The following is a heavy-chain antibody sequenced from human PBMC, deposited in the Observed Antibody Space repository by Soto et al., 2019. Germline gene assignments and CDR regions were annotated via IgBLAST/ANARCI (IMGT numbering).Heavy chain of an antibody. Sequence: ASVQVSCKASGGTFSSYAISWVRQAPGQGLEWMGGIIPIFGTANYAQKFQGRVTITADESTSTAYMELSSLRSEDTAVYYCARDRPSVRRALHRDAGFEIWGKGTIVTVSS. CDR2: IIPIFGTA. CDR3: ARDRPSVRRALHRDAGFEI. V-gene: IGHV1-69*13. J-gene: IGHJ3*02. CDR1: GGTFSSYA. D-gene: IGHD2-8*01.